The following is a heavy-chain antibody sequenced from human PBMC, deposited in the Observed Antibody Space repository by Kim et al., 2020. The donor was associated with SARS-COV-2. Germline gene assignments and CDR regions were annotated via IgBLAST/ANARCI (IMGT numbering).Heavy chain of an antibody. D-gene: IGHD2-15*01. CDR1: GCTISHYW. V-gene: IGHV3-74*01. CDR2: INSDDTNK. Sequence: GGSLRLSWEASGCTISHYWMHWVRQAQEEGRLWVSLINSDDTNKTYADSVKGRLSISRDNAKNSVYLQMNSLRAEDTAVYFCARGGSGFPVDWGQGTLVTVS. CDR3: ARGGSGFPVD. J-gene: IGHJ4*02.